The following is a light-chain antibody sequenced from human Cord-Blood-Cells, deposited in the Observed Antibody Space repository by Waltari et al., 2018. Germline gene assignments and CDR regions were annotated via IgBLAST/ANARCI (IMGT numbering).Light chain of an antibody. CDR3: QQSYSTPRG. CDR1: QSISSY. Sequence: DIQMTQSPSSLSASVGDRVTITCRASQSISSYLNWYQQKPGKAPKLLIYAASSLQSGVPSRFSGSGSGTDFTLTISSLQPEDFATYYCQQSYSTPRGFGPG. CDR2: AAS. J-gene: IGKJ3*01. V-gene: IGKV1-39*01.